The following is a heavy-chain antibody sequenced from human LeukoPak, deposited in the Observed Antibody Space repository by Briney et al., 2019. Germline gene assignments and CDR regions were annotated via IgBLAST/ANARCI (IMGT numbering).Heavy chain of an antibody. CDR2: IYYSGST. CDR1: GGSISSYY. D-gene: IGHD4-17*01. Sequence: DPSETLSLTCTVSGGSISSYYWSWIRQPPGKGLEWIGYIYYSGSTNYNPSLKSRVTISVDTSKNQFSLKLSSVTAADTAVYYCARGARDGYGDTFDYWGQGTLVTVSS. J-gene: IGHJ4*02. V-gene: IGHV4-59*01. CDR3: ARGARDGYGDTFDY.